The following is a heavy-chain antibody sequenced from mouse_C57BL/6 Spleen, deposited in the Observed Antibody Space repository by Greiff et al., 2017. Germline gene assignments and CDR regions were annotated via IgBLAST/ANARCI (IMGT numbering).Heavy chain of an antibody. J-gene: IGHJ2*01. D-gene: IGHD2-3*01. Sequence: EVKLMESGGGLVKPGGSLKLSCAASGFTFSSYAMSWVRQTPEKRLEWVATISDGGSYTYYPDNVKGRFTISRDNAKNNLYLQMSHLKSEDTAMYYCARDGYYASFDYWGQGTTRTVSS. CDR3: ARDGYYASFDY. V-gene: IGHV5-4*01. CDR2: ISDGGSYT. CDR1: GFTFSSYA.